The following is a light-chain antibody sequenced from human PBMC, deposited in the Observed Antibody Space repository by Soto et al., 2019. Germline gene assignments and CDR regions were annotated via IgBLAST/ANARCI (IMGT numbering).Light chain of an antibody. J-gene: IGKJ2*01. Sequence: DIVMTQSPDSLAVSLGERATMNCKSSQTLLHSSNSKNYLAWYQQKAGQPPKVLIYWASTRDSGVPERFSGGRSGTDFTLTINSLRTEDVAVYFCPQYYTSPYSFGQGTKVDI. CDR1: QTLLHSSNSKNY. CDR2: WAS. V-gene: IGKV4-1*01. CDR3: PQYYTSPYS.